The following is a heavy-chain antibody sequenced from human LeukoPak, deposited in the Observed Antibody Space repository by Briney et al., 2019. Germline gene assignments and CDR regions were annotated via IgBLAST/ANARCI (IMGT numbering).Heavy chain of an antibody. CDR1: GYTLNALS. CDR3: TTSRRFYYGSGTFQY. CDR2: LDPVDGET. J-gene: IGHJ1*01. V-gene: IGHV1-24*01. Sequence: GASVKVSCKASGYTLNALSIHWVRQAPGKGLEWMGGLDPVDGETIYAQRFQGRVTMTEDTSTDAAYPDLRSLRSDDTAVYYCTTSRRFYYGSGTFQYWGQGTLLTVSS. D-gene: IGHD3-10*01.